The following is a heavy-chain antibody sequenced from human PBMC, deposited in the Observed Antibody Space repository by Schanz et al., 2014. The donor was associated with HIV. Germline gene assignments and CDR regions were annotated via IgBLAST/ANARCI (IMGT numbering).Heavy chain of an antibody. CDR2: INPNSGGT. CDR1: GYTFTGYY. D-gene: IGHD4-17*01. J-gene: IGHJ4*02. CDR3: ARSRYGDYPYYFDY. Sequence: QVQLVQSGAEVKKPGASVKVSCKASGYTFTGYYMHWVRQAPGQGLEWMGWINPNSGGTNYAQKFQGRVSINADEFTNTADMDLSSLRSDDTAIYYCARSRYGDYPYYFDYWGQGTRVIVSS. V-gene: IGHV1-2*02.